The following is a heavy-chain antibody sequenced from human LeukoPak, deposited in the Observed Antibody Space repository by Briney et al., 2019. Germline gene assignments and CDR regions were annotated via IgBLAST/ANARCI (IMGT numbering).Heavy chain of an antibody. Sequence: SETLSLTCAVYGGSFSGYYWSWIRQPPGKGLEWIGEINHSGSTNYNPSLKSRVTISVDTSKNQFSLKLSSVTAADTAVYYCAREGHGDWFDPWGQGTLVTVSS. CDR1: GGSFSGYY. J-gene: IGHJ5*02. V-gene: IGHV4-34*01. CDR3: AREGHGDWFDP. CDR2: INHSGST. D-gene: IGHD3-10*01.